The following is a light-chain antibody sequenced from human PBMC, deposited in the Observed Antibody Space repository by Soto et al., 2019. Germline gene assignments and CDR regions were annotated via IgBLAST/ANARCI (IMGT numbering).Light chain of an antibody. CDR1: SSDVGRYNF. CDR3: QAYDYSLTASV. Sequence: QSALTQPPSASGSPGQSVTISCTGTSSDVGRYNFVSWYQHHPGKAPKLMIYDVSQRPSGVPDRFSGSKSGNTASLTVSGLQAEDEADYYCQAYDYSLTASVFGGGTKVTVL. CDR2: DVS. V-gene: IGLV2-8*01. J-gene: IGLJ3*02.